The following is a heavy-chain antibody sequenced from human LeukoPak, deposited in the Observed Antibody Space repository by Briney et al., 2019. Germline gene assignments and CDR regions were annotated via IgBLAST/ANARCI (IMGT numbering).Heavy chain of an antibody. CDR3: ASTNRYGKDY. J-gene: IGHJ4*02. Sequence: GGSLRLSCAASGFTFSSYAMSWVRQAPGKGLEWVSAISGSGGSTYYADSVKGRFTISRDNAKNSLYLQMNSLRAEDTAVYYCASTNRYGKDYWGQGTLVTVSS. V-gene: IGHV3-23*01. D-gene: IGHD2-8*01. CDR2: ISGSGGST. CDR1: GFTFSSYA.